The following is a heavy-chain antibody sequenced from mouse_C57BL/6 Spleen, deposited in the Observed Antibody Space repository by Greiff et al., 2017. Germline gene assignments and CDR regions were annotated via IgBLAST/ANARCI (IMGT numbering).Heavy chain of an antibody. D-gene: IGHD2-4*01. CDR2: IDPSDSYT. J-gene: IGHJ3*01. CDR1: GYTFTSYW. CDR3: ARKGIWDYDERAFAY. Sequence: VQLQQPGAELVKPGASVKLSCKASGYTFTSYWMQWVKQRPGQGLEWIGEIDPSDSYTNYNQKFKGKATLTVDTSSSTAYMQLSSLTSEDSAVYYCARKGIWDYDERAFAYWGQGTLVTVSA. V-gene: IGHV1-50*01.